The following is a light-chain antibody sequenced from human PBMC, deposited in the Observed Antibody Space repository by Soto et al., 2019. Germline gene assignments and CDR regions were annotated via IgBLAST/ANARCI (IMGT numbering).Light chain of an antibody. J-gene: IGLJ2*01. V-gene: IGLV2-14*02. CDR1: SSDFGNYNL. CDR3: AAWDDSLNGVV. CDR2: EVN. Sequence: QSALTQPASVSGSPGQSITISCTGTSSDFGNYNLVSWYQQHPGKVPKLILFEVNKRPSGVPDRFSGSKSGTSASLAISGLQSEDEADYFCAAWDDSLNGVVFGGGTKLTVL.